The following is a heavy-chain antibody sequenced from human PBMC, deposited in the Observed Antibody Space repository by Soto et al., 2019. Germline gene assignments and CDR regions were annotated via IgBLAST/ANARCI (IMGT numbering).Heavy chain of an antibody. J-gene: IGHJ5*02. CDR2: ISYSGST. V-gene: IGHV4-30-4*01. Sequence: QVQLQESGPGLVKPSQTLSLTCTVSGGSISSGDYNWSWIRQPPGKGLEWIGYISYSGSTHYNPSLQSRVTMLVDTSKNQFSLKLGSVTAADTAVYYCARVFRLGIVFAPGVMTDNWFDPWGQGTLVSVSS. D-gene: IGHD2-2*03. CDR1: GGSISSGDYN. CDR3: ARVFRLGIVFAPGVMTDNWFDP.